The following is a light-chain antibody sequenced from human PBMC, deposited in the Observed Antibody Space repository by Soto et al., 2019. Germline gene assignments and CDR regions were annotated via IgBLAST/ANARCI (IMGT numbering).Light chain of an antibody. CDR3: HQYGTSVGT. Sequence: EIVLTQSPGTLSLSPGERATLSCRASQSIITNYLAWYRQKPGQAPRLLIYAAYSRATGIQDRFSGSGSGTDFTLTIRRLEPEDFAVYYCHQYGTSVGTFGQGTKVDIK. V-gene: IGKV3-20*01. J-gene: IGKJ1*01. CDR1: QSIITNY. CDR2: AAY.